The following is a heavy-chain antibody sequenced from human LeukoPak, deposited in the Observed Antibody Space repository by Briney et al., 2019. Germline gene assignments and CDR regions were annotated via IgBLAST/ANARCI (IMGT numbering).Heavy chain of an antibody. D-gene: IGHD2-2*01. Sequence: KASETLSLTCTVSGGSISSTNYYWGWIRQPPGKGLEWIGSIYYSVSTNYNPSLKSRVTISVDTSKNQFSLRLTSVTAADTAVYYCARRTSSGGYFDYWGQGTLVTVSS. CDR1: GGSISSTNYY. V-gene: IGHV4-39*01. CDR3: ARRTSSGGYFDY. J-gene: IGHJ4*02. CDR2: IYYSVST.